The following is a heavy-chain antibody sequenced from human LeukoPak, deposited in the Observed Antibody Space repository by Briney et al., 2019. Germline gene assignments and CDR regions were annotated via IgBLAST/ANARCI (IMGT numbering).Heavy chain of an antibody. CDR2: ISAYNGNT. CDR1: GYTFTSYG. CDR3: ARSSDYYDSSGYLDY. Sequence: GASVKVSCKASGYTFTSYGISWVRQAPGQGLEWMGWISAYNGNTNCAQKLQGRVTMTTDTSTSTAYMELRSLRSDDTAVYYCARSSDYYDSSGYLDYWGQGTLVTVSS. V-gene: IGHV1-18*01. J-gene: IGHJ4*02. D-gene: IGHD3-22*01.